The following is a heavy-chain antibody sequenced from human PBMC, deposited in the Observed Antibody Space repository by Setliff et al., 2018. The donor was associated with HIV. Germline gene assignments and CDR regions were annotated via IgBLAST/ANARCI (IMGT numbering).Heavy chain of an antibody. CDR1: GGTFSSYG. Sequence: ASVKVSCKASGGTFSSYGISWVRQAPGQGLEWMGGIIPILDIANYALKFQGRVTLTWDTSVSTAYMELSSLRSEDTAVYYCARAVRVVRGVIRNYYYYMDVWGKGTTVTVSS. CDR2: IIPILDIA. D-gene: IGHD3-10*01. CDR3: ARAVRVVRGVIRNYYYYMDV. V-gene: IGHV1-69*10. J-gene: IGHJ6*03.